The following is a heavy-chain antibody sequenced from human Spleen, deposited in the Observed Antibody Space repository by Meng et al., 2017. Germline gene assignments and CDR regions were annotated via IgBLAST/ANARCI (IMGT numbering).Heavy chain of an antibody. V-gene: IGHV3-21*01. CDR1: GFTFSSYS. J-gene: IGHJ4*02. CDR3: ARDQTYSSRYYRPYYFDY. D-gene: IGHD6-13*01. Sequence: GGSLRLSCAASGFTFSSYSMNWVRQAPGKGLEWVSSISSSSSYIYYADSVKGRFTISRDNAKNSLYLQMNSLRAEDTAVYYCARDQTYSSRYYRPYYFDYWGQGTLVTVSS. CDR2: ISSSSSYI.